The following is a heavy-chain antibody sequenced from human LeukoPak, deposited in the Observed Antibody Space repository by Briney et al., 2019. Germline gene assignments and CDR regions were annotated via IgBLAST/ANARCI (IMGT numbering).Heavy chain of an antibody. CDR2: ISSSGSTI. Sequence: PGGSLRLSCAASGFTFSDYYMSWIRQAPGKGLEWVSYISSSGSTIYYVDSVKGRFTISRDNAKNSLYLQMNSLRAEDTAVYYCARDLTLVRRNDYWGQGTLVTVSS. CDR3: ARDLTLVRRNDY. J-gene: IGHJ4*02. CDR1: GFTFSDYY. D-gene: IGHD3-9*01. V-gene: IGHV3-11*04.